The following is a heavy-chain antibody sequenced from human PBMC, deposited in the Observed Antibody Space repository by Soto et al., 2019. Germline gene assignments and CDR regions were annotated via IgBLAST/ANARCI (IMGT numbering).Heavy chain of an antibody. CDR1: GYTFTSYG. J-gene: IGHJ4*02. Sequence: QVQLVQSGAEVKKPGASVKVSCKASGYTFTSYGISWVRQAPGQGLEWMGWISAYNGNTNYAQKPQGRVTMTTDTSTRTAYMELRSLRSDDTAVYYCARDEGMYSSGWSPLDYWGQGTLVTVSS. CDR2: ISAYNGNT. D-gene: IGHD6-19*01. V-gene: IGHV1-18*01. CDR3: ARDEGMYSSGWSPLDY.